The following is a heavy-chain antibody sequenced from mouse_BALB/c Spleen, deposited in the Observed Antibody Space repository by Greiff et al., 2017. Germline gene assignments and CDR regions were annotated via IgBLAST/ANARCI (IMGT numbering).Heavy chain of an antibody. D-gene: IGHD2-4*01. V-gene: IGHV2-9*02. J-gene: IGHJ4*01. Sequence: VQLQQSGPGLVAPSQSLSITCTVSGFSLTSYGVHWVRQPPGKGLEWLGVIWAGGSTNYNSALMSRLSISKDNSKSQVFLKMNSLQTDDTAMYYCARPPYDYFYAMDYWGQGTSVTVSS. CDR2: IWAGGST. CDR3: ARPPYDYFYAMDY. CDR1: GFSLTSYG.